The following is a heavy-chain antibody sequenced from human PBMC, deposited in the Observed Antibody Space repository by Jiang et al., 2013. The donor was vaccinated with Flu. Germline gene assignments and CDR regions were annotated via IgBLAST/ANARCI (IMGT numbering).Heavy chain of an antibody. D-gene: IGHD6-13*01. CDR3: ARGLRTVRYSSSCPPGDY. CDR1: GYTFTGYY. V-gene: IGHV1-2*04. J-gene: IGHJ4*02. Sequence: GAEVKKPGASVKVSCKASGYTFTGYYMHWVRQAPGQGLEWMGWINPNSGGTNYAQKFQGWVTMTRDTSISTAYMELSRLRSDDTAVYYCARGLRTVRYSSSCPPGDYWGQGTLVTVSS. CDR2: INPNSGGT.